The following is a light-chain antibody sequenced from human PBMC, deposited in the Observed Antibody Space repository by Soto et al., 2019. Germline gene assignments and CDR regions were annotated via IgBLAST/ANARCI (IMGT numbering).Light chain of an antibody. CDR2: AAS. Sequence: AIQMTQSPSSLSASVGDGVTITCRASQGIRHYLGWYQQKPGKAPKLLIYAASSLQSGVPSRFSGSGSDTDFTLTISSLQPEDFATYYCLQDYNYPLTFGGGTKVEIK. J-gene: IGKJ4*01. CDR3: LQDYNYPLT. V-gene: IGKV1-6*01. CDR1: QGIRHY.